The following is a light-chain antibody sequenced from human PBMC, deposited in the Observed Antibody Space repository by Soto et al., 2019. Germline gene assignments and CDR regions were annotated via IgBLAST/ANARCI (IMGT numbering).Light chain of an antibody. Sequence: QSALTQPRSVSGSPGQSVTISCTGTSSDVGGYNYVSWYQQHPGKAPKLMIYDVSKRPSGVPDRFSGSKSGNTASLTISGLQAEVEADYYCCSYAGSFVVFGGGPTVTVL. J-gene: IGLJ2*01. CDR2: DVS. V-gene: IGLV2-11*01. CDR1: SSDVGGYNY. CDR3: CSYAGSFVV.